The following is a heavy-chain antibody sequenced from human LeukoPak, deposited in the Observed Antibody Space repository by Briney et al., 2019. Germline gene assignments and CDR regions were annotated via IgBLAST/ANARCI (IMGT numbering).Heavy chain of an antibody. V-gene: IGHV5-51*01. CDR3: ASGYSSTSWDY. D-gene: IGHD6-13*01. Sequence: GEPLKISCRASGYSFTTYWIGWVRQMPGKGLEWIGVIFPADSDTRYSPSFQGQVTISADKSISTAYPQWSSLKASDTAMYYCASGYSSTSWDYWGQGTLVNVSS. CDR1: GYSFTTYW. J-gene: IGHJ4*02. CDR2: IFPADSDT.